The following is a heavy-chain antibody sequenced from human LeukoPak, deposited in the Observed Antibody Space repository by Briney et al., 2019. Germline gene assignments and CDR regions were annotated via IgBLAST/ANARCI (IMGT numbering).Heavy chain of an antibody. CDR2: IYHGGST. Sequence: SETPSLACAVSGYSISSGYYWGWIRQPPGKGLEWIGSIYHGGSTYYNPSLKSRVTISVDTSKNQFSLKLGSVTAADTAVYYCARIQEADWYFDLWGRGTLVTVSS. CDR3: ARIQEADWYFDL. V-gene: IGHV4-38-2*01. CDR1: GYSISSGYY. J-gene: IGHJ2*01.